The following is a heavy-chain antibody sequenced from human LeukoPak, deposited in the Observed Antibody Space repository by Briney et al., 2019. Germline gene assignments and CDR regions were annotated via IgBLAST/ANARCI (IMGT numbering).Heavy chain of an antibody. D-gene: IGHD3-22*01. J-gene: IGHJ3*02. Sequence: KPGGSLRLSCAASGFTFSDYYMSWIRQAPGKGLEWVSYISSSGSTIYFADSVKGRFTISRDNAKNSLYLQMNSLRAEDTAVYYCARDMIVVGFGAFDIWGQGTMVTVSS. V-gene: IGHV3-11*01. CDR1: GFTFSDYY. CDR3: ARDMIVVGFGAFDI. CDR2: ISSSGSTI.